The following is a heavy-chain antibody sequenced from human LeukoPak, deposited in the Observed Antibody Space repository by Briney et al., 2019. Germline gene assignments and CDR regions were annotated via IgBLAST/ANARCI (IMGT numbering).Heavy chain of an antibody. D-gene: IGHD1-26*01. V-gene: IGHV3-74*01. Sequence: GGSLRLSCAASGFTFSSYWMHWVRQAPGKGLVWVSRISSDGSSTSYADSVKGRFTISRDNAKNTLHPQMNSLRAEDTAVYYCARGGPYSASDYWGQGTLVTVSS. CDR1: GFTFSSYW. CDR2: ISSDGSST. J-gene: IGHJ4*02. CDR3: ARGGPYSASDY.